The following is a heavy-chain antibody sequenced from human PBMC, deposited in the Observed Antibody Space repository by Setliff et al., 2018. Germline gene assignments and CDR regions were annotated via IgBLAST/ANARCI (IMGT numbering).Heavy chain of an antibody. V-gene: IGHV1-69*05. D-gene: IGHD2-15*01. CDR3: ARSPAVLGIVYLDP. Sequence: SVKVSCKASGDSFSNYAISWVRQAPGQGLEWMGGIIPMFGTPAYTQKFQDRVTITTDESTSTAYMELNSLTSEDTAVYYCARSPAVLGIVYLDPWGQGTLVTVPQ. J-gene: IGHJ5*02. CDR2: IIPMFGTP. CDR1: GDSFSNYA.